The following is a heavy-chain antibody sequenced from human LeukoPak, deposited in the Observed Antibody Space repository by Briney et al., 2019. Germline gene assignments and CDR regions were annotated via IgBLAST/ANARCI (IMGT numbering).Heavy chain of an antibody. CDR2: VSVYKGDT. D-gene: IGHD1-26*01. Sequence: ASVKVSCKASGYTFTNYGISWVRQAPGQGLEWLGWVSVYKGDTNYAQKFQGRVTMTRDTSISTAYMELSRLTSDDTAVYYCARHPYSGSYHFDYWGQGTLVTVSS. CDR1: GYTFTNYG. V-gene: IGHV1-18*01. CDR3: ARHPYSGSYHFDY. J-gene: IGHJ4*02.